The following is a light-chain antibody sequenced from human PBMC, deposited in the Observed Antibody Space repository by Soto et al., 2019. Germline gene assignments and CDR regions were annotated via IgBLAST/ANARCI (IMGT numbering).Light chain of an antibody. CDR2: GAS. V-gene: IGKV3-15*01. CDR3: QQYNNWPPGVT. J-gene: IGKJ3*01. CDR1: PSISTN. Sequence: EIVMTQSPATLSVSPGERATLSCRASPSISTNLAWYQQKPGQAPRLLIYGASTRATGIPARFSGSGSGAEFTLTISSLQSEYFAVYYCQQYNNWPPGVTFGPGTKVDIK.